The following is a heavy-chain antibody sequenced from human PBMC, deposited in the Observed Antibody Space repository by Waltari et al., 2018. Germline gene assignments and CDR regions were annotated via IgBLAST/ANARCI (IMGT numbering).Heavy chain of an antibody. CDR3: ARVPRIAVAGTDY. V-gene: IGHV3-7*01. D-gene: IGHD6-19*01. Sequence: EVQLVESGGGLVQPGGSLRLSCAASGFTFSSYWMSWVRQAPGKGREWVANIKQDGSEKYYVDSVKGRFTISRDNAKNSLYLQMNSLRAEDTAVYYCARVPRIAVAGTDYWGQGTLVTVSS. CDR1: GFTFSSYW. J-gene: IGHJ4*02. CDR2: IKQDGSEK.